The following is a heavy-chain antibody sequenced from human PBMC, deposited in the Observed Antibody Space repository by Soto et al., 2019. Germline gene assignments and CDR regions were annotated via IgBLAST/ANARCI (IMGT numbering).Heavy chain of an antibody. CDR3: ARDWSSSWSPIFDY. Sequence: EVQLVESGGGLVQPGGSLRLSCVASGFTFSSYWMSWVRQAPGTGLRWVANIKQDGSEIHYVDSVKGRFTISRDNAKNSLYLQMNSLRAEDTAVYYCARDWSSSWSPIFDYWGQGTLVTVSS. D-gene: IGHD6-13*01. CDR1: GFTFSSYW. J-gene: IGHJ4*02. CDR2: IKQDGSEI. V-gene: IGHV3-7*05.